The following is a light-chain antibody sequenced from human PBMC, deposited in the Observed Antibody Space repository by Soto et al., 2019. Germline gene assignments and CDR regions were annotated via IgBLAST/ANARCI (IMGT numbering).Light chain of an antibody. V-gene: IGKV3-20*01. J-gene: IGKJ2*01. CDR1: QSVSSSY. Sequence: EIVLTQSPGTLSLSPGERATLSCRASQSVSSSYLAWYQQKPGQAPRLLIYGASSRATGIPDRFSGSGSGTXXXXXXXXXXXEDFAXYYCQQYGSSPPYTFGQGTKLEIK. CDR3: QQYGSSPPYT. CDR2: GAS.